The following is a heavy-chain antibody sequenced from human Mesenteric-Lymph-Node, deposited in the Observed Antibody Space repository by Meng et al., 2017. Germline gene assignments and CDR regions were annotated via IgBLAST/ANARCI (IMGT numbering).Heavy chain of an antibody. Sequence: ESLKISCAASGFTFSSYSMNWVRQAPGKGLEWIGEINHSGSTNYNPSLKSRVTISVDTSKNQFSLKLSSVTAADTAVYYCTRGRFNGFYYYYGMDVWGQGTTVTVSS. CDR1: GFTFSSYS. V-gene: IGHV4-34*01. CDR2: INHSGST. CDR3: TRGRFNGFYYYYGMDV. D-gene: IGHD3-16*01. J-gene: IGHJ6*02.